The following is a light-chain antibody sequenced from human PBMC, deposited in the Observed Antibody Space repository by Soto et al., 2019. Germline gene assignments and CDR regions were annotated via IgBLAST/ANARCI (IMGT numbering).Light chain of an antibody. CDR2: AAS. CDR3: RIYNSPIPLT. Sequence: DIQITQSPSSLSASVGDRVTITCRASQAIRNDLAWYQQKPGKAPKLLMYAASTLHSGVPSRFSGSGSGTDFALTISSLQPEDVATYYCRIYNSPIPLTFGGGTKV. J-gene: IGKJ4*01. CDR1: QAIRND. V-gene: IGKV1-27*01.